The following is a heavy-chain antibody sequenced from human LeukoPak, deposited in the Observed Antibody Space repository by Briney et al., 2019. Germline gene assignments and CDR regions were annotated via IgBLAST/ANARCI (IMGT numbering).Heavy chain of an antibody. D-gene: IGHD2-15*01. J-gene: IGHJ4*02. Sequence: SVKVSCKASGYTFTNYGFSWVRQAPGQGLEWMGGIIPIFGTANYAQKFQGRVTITADESTSTAYMELSSLRSEDTAVYYCAHDSYCSGGSCYSGYWGQGTLVTVSS. CDR3: AHDSYCSGGSCYSGY. CDR1: GYTFTNYG. CDR2: IIPIFGTA. V-gene: IGHV1-69*13.